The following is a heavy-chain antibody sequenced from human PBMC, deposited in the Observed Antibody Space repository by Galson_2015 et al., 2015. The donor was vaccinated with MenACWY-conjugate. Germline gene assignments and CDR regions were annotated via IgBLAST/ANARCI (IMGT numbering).Heavy chain of an antibody. CDR3: VKDTCRGIGGGSCYSG. J-gene: IGHJ4*02. Sequence: SLRLSCAASVFTFSSFAMSWVRQAPGKGLEWISAISHVGTYTYYAGSVKGRFTISRDNSKNTVYLQMNSLIVEDAAVYHCVKDTCRGIGGGSCYSGWGPGTLVTVSS. V-gene: IGHV3-23*01. D-gene: IGHD2-21*01. CDR2: ISHVGTYT. CDR1: VFTFSSFA.